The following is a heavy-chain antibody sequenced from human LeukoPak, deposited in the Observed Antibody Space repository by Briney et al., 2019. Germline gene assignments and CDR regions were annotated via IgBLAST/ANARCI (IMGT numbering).Heavy chain of an antibody. CDR3: ARGPYDSSGYYYGYDAFDI. Sequence: SETLSLTCTVSGGSLSSSSYYWGWIRQPPGKGLEWIGSIYYSGSTYYNPSLKSRVTISVDTSKNQFSLKLSSVTAADTAVYYCARGPYDSSGYYYGYDAFDIWGQGTMVTVSS. CDR1: GGSLSSSSYY. J-gene: IGHJ3*02. V-gene: IGHV4-39*07. CDR2: IYYSGST. D-gene: IGHD3-22*01.